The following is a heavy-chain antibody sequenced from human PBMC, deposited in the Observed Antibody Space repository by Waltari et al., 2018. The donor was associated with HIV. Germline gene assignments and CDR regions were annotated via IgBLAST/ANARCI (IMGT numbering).Heavy chain of an antibody. J-gene: IGHJ4*02. CDR2: IFYSGNT. D-gene: IGHD3-16*02. CDR3: ARDWGSYRPYYFDY. V-gene: IGHV4-38-2*02. CDR1: GYSIDDGYY. Sequence: QVQLQESGPGLVKPSETLSLTCRVSGYSIDDGYYWAWIRQPPGKGLEWVASIFYSGNTYYNPSLKSRVTMSMDTSRNQFSLKLSSVTAADTAVYFCARDWGSYRPYYFDYWGRGTLVTVSS.